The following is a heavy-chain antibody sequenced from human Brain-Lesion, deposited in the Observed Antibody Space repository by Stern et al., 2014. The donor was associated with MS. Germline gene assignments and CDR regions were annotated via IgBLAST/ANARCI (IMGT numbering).Heavy chain of an antibody. J-gene: IGHJ4*02. CDR1: GGSISSSTYY. Sequence: VQLLESGPGLVKPSETLSLTCTVSGGSISSSTYYWAWIRQPPGKGLEWIGNIYYSGFTYYNPSLKSRVTISVDMSKNQFSLQLSSVPAADTAIYYCARHDSVPRPSQLYSARDRGPGYFDYWGQGTLVTVSS. V-gene: IGHV4-39*01. CDR2: IYYSGFT. D-gene: IGHD1-26*01. CDR3: ARHDSVPRPSQLYSARDRGPGYFDY.